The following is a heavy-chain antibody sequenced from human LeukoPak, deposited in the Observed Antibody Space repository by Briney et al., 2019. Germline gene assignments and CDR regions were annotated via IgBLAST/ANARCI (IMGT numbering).Heavy chain of an antibody. Sequence: GGSLRLSCAASGFIFSNFAMSWVRQAPGKGPEWVSSISGSSENTYYAESVRGRFTISRDNSKNTLDLQMNSLRAEDTAVYHCAKDNYDSSGSRYDYWGQGTLVTVSS. CDR2: ISGSSENT. D-gene: IGHD3-22*01. V-gene: IGHV3-23*01. J-gene: IGHJ4*02. CDR1: GFIFSNFA. CDR3: AKDNYDSSGSRYDY.